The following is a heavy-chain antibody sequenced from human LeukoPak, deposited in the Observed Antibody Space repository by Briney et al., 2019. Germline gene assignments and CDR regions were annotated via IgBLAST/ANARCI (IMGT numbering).Heavy chain of an antibody. Sequence: GGPLRLSCAASGFTLSSYGVHGVRQAPGKGGEGVAFIRYDGSNKYYAGSVKGLFTISRDNSKNTLYLQMNSLRAEDAAVYYCAKPYSSSGLFWFDPWGQGTLVTVSS. V-gene: IGHV3-30*02. J-gene: IGHJ5*02. CDR3: AKPYSSSGLFWFDP. D-gene: IGHD6-6*01. CDR1: GFTLSSYG. CDR2: IRYDGSNK.